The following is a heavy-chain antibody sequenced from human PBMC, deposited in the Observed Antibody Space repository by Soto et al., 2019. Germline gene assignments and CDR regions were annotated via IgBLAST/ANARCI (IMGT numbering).Heavy chain of an antibody. CDR3: AKDHLMTTVTTVGY. D-gene: IGHD4-17*01. J-gene: IGHJ4*02. V-gene: IGHV3-30*18. Sequence: QVQLVESGGGVVQPGRSLRLSCAASGFTFSTYGMHWVRQAPGKGLEWVAVISYDGRNEYYAESVKGRFTISRDNYKNTLYLQMNILRAEDTALYYCAKDHLMTTVTTVGYWGQGALVTVSS. CDR1: GFTFSTYG. CDR2: ISYDGRNE.